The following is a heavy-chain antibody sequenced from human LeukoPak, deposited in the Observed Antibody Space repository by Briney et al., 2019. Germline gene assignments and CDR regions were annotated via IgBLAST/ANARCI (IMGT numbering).Heavy chain of an antibody. D-gene: IGHD6-6*01. V-gene: IGHV1-18*01. Sequence: ASVKVSCKASGYTFTSYGISWVRQAPGQGLEWMGWISAYNGNTNYAQRLQGRVTMTTDTSTSTAYMELSRLRSDDTAVYYCAMASSSSADYWGQGTLVTISS. CDR3: AMASSSSADY. CDR2: ISAYNGNT. CDR1: GYTFTSYG. J-gene: IGHJ4*02.